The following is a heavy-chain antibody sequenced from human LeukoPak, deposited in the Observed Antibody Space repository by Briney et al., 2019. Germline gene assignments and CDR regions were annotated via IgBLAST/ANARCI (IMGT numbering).Heavy chain of an antibody. D-gene: IGHD5-12*01. CDR1: GFTFSSYA. CDR2: ISGSGGST. CDR3: AKDSGGIVATIVQGADY. J-gene: IGHJ4*02. V-gene: IGHV3-23*01. Sequence: GGSLRLSCAASGFTFSSYAMSWVRQAPGKGLEWVSAISGSGGSTYYVDSVKGRFTISRDNSKNTLYLQMNSLRAEDTAVYYCAKDSGGIVATIVQGADYWGQGTLVTVSS.